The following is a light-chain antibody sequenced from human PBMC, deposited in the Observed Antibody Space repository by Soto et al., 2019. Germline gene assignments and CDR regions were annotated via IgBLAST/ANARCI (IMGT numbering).Light chain of an antibody. CDR2: DAS. J-gene: IGKJ5*01. CDR3: QQRSNRPSIT. Sequence: VLTQSPATLSLSPGERATVACRASQSVSSYLAWYQQKPGQAPRLLIYDASNRATGIPARFSGSGSGKDFTLTISTLAPEDLALYSCQQRSNRPSITFGQGTRLEI. V-gene: IGKV3-11*01. CDR1: QSVSSY.